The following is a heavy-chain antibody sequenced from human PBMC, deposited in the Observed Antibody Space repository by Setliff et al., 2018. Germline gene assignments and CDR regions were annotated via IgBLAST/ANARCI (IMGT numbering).Heavy chain of an antibody. J-gene: IGHJ4*02. D-gene: IGHD3-3*01. CDR3: ARGVPYYNFWSGYYGPLHYFDY. Sequence: SETLSLTCTVSGGSISSYYWSWIRQPPGKGLEWIGYIYYSGSTNYNPSLKSRVTISVDTYKNQFSLKLSSVTAADTAVYYCARGVPYYNFWSGYYGPLHYFDYGGQGALVTVSS. CDR1: GGSISSYY. CDR2: IYYSGST. V-gene: IGHV4-59*01.